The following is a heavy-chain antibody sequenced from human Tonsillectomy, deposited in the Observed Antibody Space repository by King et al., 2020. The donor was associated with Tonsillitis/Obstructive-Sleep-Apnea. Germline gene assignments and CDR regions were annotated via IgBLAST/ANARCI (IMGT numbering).Heavy chain of an antibody. V-gene: IGHV3-7*03. CDR2: IKQDGSEK. CDR1: GFTFSSYW. CDR3: ASDPPPYDSSGYLDY. D-gene: IGHD3-22*01. Sequence: VQLVESGGGLVQPGGSLRLSCAASGFTFSSYWMTWVRQAPGKGLEWVANIKQDGSEKYYVDSVKGRFTIYRDNAKNSLYLQMNSLGAEDTAVYYCASDPPPYDSSGYLDYWGQGTLVTVSS. J-gene: IGHJ4*02.